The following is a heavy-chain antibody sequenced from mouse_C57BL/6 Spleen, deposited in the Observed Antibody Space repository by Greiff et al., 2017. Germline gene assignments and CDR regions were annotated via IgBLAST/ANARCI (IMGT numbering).Heavy chain of an antibody. D-gene: IGHD1-1*01. V-gene: IGHV1-7*01. J-gene: IGHJ2*01. CDR1: GYTFTSYW. CDR3: ARGYYGSSYGY. Sequence: VQRVESGAELAKPGASVKLSCKASGYTFTSYWMHWVKQRPGQGLEWIGYINPSSGYTKYNQKFKDKATLTADKSSSTAYMQLSSLTYEDSAVYYCARGYYGSSYGYWGQGTTLTVSS. CDR2: INPSSGYT.